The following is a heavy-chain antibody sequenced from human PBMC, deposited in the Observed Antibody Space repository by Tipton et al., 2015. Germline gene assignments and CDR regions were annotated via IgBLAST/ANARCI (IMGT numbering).Heavy chain of an antibody. CDR3: ARFDYGDYLTGFDP. Sequence: TLSLTCAVYGGSFSGYYWSWIRQPPGKGLEWIGEINHSGSTNYNPSLKSRVTISVDTSKNQFSLKLSSVTAADTAVYYCARFDYGDYLTGFDPWGQGTLVTVSS. J-gene: IGHJ5*02. V-gene: IGHV4-34*01. CDR2: INHSGST. CDR1: GGSFSGYY. D-gene: IGHD4-17*01.